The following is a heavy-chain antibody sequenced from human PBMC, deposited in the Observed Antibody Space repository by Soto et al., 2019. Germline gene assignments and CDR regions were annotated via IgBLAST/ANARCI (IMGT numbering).Heavy chain of an antibody. CDR3: ARDPVVCSGGSCIGGMDV. Sequence: SETLSLTCTVSGGSISSGDYYWSWIRQPPGKGLEWIGYIYYSGSTYYNPSLKSRVTISVDTSKNQFSLKLSSVTAADTAVYYCARDPVVCSGGSCIGGMDVWGQGTTVTVSS. CDR1: GGSISSGDYY. V-gene: IGHV4-30-4*01. CDR2: IYYSGST. J-gene: IGHJ6*02. D-gene: IGHD2-15*01.